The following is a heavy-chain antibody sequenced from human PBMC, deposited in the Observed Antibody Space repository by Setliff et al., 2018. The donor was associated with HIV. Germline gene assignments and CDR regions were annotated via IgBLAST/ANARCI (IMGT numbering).Heavy chain of an antibody. CDR1: GFNFRGYN. CDR2: ISTSSTYT. J-gene: IGHJ4*02. V-gene: IGHV3-21*01. Sequence: PSETLRLSCAVSGFNFRGYNMNWVRQAPGKGLEWVSSISTSSTYTYYADSVKGRFTISRDNAKNALYLQMNSLRAEDTAVYYCATHRVGQRPWLSDFWGQGTLVTVSS. D-gene: IGHD5-12*01. CDR3: ATHRVGQRPWLSDF.